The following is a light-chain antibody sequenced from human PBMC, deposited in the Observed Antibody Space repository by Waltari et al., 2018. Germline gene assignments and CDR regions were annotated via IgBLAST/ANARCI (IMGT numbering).Light chain of an antibody. V-gene: IGKV3-20*01. CDR3: QQYGSAPLT. CDR1: QTVTSNF. J-gene: IGKJ4*01. CDR2: GAY. Sequence: EIVLTQSPGTLSLSPGDRVTLYCRASQTVTSNFLAWYQQKPGQAPRLLIHGAYSRATGVPGRFSASASGTDFTLTINGLEPEDFVVYYCQQYGSAPLTFGGGTKVESK.